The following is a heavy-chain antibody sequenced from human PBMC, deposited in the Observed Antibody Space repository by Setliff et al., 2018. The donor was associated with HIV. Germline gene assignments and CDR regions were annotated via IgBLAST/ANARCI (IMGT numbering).Heavy chain of an antibody. J-gene: IGHJ4*02. D-gene: IGHD1-1*01. CDR2: ITDDNRDT. V-gene: IGHV1-18*01. CDR3: VRDEKRAAGGTLFYFDL. Sequence: ASVKVSCKASGYMFGPYGFSWVRQVPGQRLEWMGWITDDNRDTHSARNFQGRITLTTDISSTTAYMELGSLTSDDTAVYYCVRDEKRAAGGTLFYFDLWGQGTLVPSPQ. CDR1: GYMFGPYG.